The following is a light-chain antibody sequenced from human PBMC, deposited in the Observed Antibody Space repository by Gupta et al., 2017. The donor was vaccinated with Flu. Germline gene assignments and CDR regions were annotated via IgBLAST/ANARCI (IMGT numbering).Light chain of an antibody. Sequence: SSELTQDPAVSVALGQTVRITCQGDSLRSYYASWYQQKPGQAPVLVIYGKNNRPSGIPDRCSGSSSGNTASLTITGAQAEEEADYYCNSRDSSGNHLWVFGGGTKLTVL. CDR2: GKN. J-gene: IGLJ3*02. CDR1: SLRSYY. CDR3: NSRDSSGNHLWV. V-gene: IGLV3-19*01.